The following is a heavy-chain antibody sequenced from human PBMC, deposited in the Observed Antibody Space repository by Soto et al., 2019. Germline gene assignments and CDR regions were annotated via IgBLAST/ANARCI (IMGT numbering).Heavy chain of an antibody. J-gene: IGHJ4*02. V-gene: IGHV3-23*01. CDR1: GFTFSSYA. Sequence: GGSLRLSCAASGFTFSSYAMSWVRQAPGKGLEWVSAIRVSGGDTYYADSVRGRFTISRDNSKNTLYLHINSLRADDTALYYCAKYPSGSYYGHFDYWGQGTLVTVSS. D-gene: IGHD3-10*01. CDR3: AKYPSGSYYGHFDY. CDR2: IRVSGGDT.